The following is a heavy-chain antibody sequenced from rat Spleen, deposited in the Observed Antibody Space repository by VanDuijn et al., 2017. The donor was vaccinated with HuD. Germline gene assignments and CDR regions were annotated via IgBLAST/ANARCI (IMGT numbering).Heavy chain of an antibody. CDR2: ITKDGGSL. CDR1: GFTFSDCY. V-gene: IGHV5-20*01. Sequence: EVQLVESNGGLVQPGRPLKLSCTTSGFTFSDCYMAWVRQAPGKGLDWVASITKDGGSLFYRDSVKGRFTVSRDDAQSTLYLQMNSLRSDDTATYYCARGVADYWGQGVMVTVSS. J-gene: IGHJ2*01. CDR3: ARGVADY.